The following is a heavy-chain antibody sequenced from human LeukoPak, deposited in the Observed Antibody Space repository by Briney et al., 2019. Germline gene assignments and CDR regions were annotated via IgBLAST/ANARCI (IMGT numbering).Heavy chain of an antibody. Sequence: GGSLRLSCSASGFPFSSYAMHWVRQAPGKGLEYVSAISDSGGSTYYADSVKGRFTISRDNSKNTLYLQVNSLRAEDTAVYYCARDPGMGPRNGLDVWGQGTTVSVSS. J-gene: IGHJ6*02. V-gene: IGHV3-64*04. CDR1: GFPFSSYA. D-gene: IGHD6-13*01. CDR2: ISDSGGST. CDR3: ARDPGMGPRNGLDV.